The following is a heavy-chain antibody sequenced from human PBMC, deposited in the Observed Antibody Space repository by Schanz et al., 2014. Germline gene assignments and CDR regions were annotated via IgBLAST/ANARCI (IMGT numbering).Heavy chain of an antibody. Sequence: QGQLVQSGPEVKEPGASVKVSCKASGYTFTSHGISWVRQAPGQGLEWMGWITAYNGDTNYALKLQGRVTMTTDTSTGTACMELRSLRSDDTALYYCTRGGYSYALSAFDIWGQGTMVTVSS. CDR3: TRGGYSYALSAFDI. D-gene: IGHD5-18*01. V-gene: IGHV1-18*01. CDR2: ITAYNGDT. CDR1: GYTFTSHG. J-gene: IGHJ3*02.